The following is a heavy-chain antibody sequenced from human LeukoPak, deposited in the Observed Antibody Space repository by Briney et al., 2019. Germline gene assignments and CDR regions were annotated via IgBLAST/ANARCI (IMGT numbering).Heavy chain of an antibody. J-gene: IGHJ4*02. D-gene: IGHD6-19*01. CDR2: ISYDGSNK. Sequence: GGSLRLSCAASGFTFYSYAFHWVRQAPGKGLEWVAAISYDGSNKIYADSVKGRFTISRDNSKNALSLQMNSLRPEDTAVYYCAKVKRWLAHYYDYWGQGTLVTVSS. V-gene: IGHV3-30-3*01. CDR1: GFTFYSYA. CDR3: AKVKRWLAHYYDY.